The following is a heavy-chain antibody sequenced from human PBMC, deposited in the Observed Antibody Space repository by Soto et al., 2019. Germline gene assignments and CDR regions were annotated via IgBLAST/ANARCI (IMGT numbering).Heavy chain of an antibody. Sequence: ASVKVSCKASGGTFSSYAISWVRQAPGQGLEWMGGIIPIFGTANYAQKFQGRVTITADESTSTAYMELSSLRSEDTAVYYCARRLLGFGDTGFDYWGQGTLVTVSS. CDR2: IIPIFGTA. J-gene: IGHJ4*02. CDR3: ARRLLGFGDTGFDY. V-gene: IGHV1-69*13. D-gene: IGHD3-10*01. CDR1: GGTFSSYA.